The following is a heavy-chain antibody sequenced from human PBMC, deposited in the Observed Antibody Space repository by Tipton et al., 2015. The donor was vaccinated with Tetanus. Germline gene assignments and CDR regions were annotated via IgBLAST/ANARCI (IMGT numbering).Heavy chain of an antibody. CDR3: GRASGYHYGSGSYYSGEDY. CDR2: ISAYNGDP. J-gene: IGHJ4*02. V-gene: IGHV1-18*01. CDR1: GYTFSNYG. Sequence: QLVQSGPEVKKPGASVKVSCKTSGYTFSNYGVSWGRQAPGRGIEWMGWISAYNGDPITAQNLQGKVTMTTDTSTSTASMEMRSLTCDDTAVYYCGRASGYHYGSGSYYSGEDYWGQGSLVTVSS. D-gene: IGHD3-10*01.